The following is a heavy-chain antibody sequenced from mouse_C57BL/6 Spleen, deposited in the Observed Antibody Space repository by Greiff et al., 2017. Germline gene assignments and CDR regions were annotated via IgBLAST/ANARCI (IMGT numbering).Heavy chain of an antibody. V-gene: IGHV1-64*01. CDR2: IHPNIGST. D-gene: IGHD2-3*01. J-gene: IGHJ2*01. CDR1: GYTFTSYW. Sequence: QVQLQQPGAELVKPGASVKLSCKASGYTFTSYWMHWVKQRPGQGLEWIGMIHPNIGSTNYNEKFKSKATLTVDKSSSTAYMHLSSLTSEDSAVYYCARFYDGYYVDYWGQGTTLTVSS. CDR3: ARFYDGYYVDY.